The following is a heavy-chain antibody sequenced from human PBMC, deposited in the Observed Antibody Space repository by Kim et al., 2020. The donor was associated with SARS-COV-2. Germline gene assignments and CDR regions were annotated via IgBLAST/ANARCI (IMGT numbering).Heavy chain of an antibody. CDR3: AKKYYDSTKNFGAFDY. Sequence: SVKVRFTISRDNSKNTLYLQMNSLRAEDTAVYYCAKKYYDSTKNFGAFDYWGQGTLVTVSS. D-gene: IGHD3-22*01. J-gene: IGHJ4*02. V-gene: IGHV3-23*01.